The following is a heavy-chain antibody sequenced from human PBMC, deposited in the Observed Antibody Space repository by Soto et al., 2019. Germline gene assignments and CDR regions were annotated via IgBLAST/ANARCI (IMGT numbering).Heavy chain of an antibody. D-gene: IGHD6-19*01. CDR1: GGSISSYY. CDR2: IYYSGST. CDR3: ARDPTYGYSSGWYAFDI. J-gene: IGHJ3*02. V-gene: IGHV4-59*01. Sequence: QVQLQESGPGLVKPSETLSLTCTVSGGSISSYYWSWIRQPPGKGLEWIGYIYYSGSTNYNPSLKSRVTISVDTSKNQFSLKLSSVTAADTAVYYYARDPTYGYSSGWYAFDIWGQGTMVTVSS.